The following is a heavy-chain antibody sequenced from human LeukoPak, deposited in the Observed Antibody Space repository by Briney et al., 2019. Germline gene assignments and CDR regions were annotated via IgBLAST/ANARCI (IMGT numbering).Heavy chain of an antibody. V-gene: IGHV4-34*01. J-gene: IGHJ4*02. D-gene: IGHD4-17*01. CDR1: GGSFSGYY. CDR2: INHSGST. CDR3: ARVNGDYDIVY. Sequence: SETLSLTCAVYGGSFSGYYWSWIRQPPGKGLEWIGEINHSGSTNYNPSLKSRVTISVDTSKNQFSLKLSSVTAADTAVYYCARVNGDYDIVYGGQGTLVTVSS.